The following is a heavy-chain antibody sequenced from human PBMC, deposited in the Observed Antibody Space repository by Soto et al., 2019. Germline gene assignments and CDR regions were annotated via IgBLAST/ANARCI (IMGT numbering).Heavy chain of an antibody. CDR3: AHSSPSGYCSGGSCYRWFDP. D-gene: IGHD2-15*01. CDR1: GFSLSTSGVG. Sequence: PTLVNPTQTLPLTCTFSGFSLSTSGVGVGWIRQPPGKALEWLALIYWDDDKRYSPSLKSRLTITKDTSKNQVVLTMTNMDPVDTATYYCAHSSPSGYCSGGSCYRWFDPWGQGTLVTVSA. V-gene: IGHV2-5*02. CDR2: IYWDDDK. J-gene: IGHJ5*02.